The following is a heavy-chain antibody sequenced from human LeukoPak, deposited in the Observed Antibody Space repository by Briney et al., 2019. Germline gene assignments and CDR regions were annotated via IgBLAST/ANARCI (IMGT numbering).Heavy chain of an antibody. V-gene: IGHV3-21*01. J-gene: IGHJ3*02. Sequence: GGSLRLSCAASGFTFSSYSMNWVRQAPGKGLEWVSSISSSSSYIYYADSVKGRFTISRDNAKNSLYLQMNSLRAEDTAVYYCARAPGRDAFDIWGQGTMVTVSS. CDR1: GFTFSSYS. CDR3: ARAPGRDAFDI. CDR2: ISSSSSYI.